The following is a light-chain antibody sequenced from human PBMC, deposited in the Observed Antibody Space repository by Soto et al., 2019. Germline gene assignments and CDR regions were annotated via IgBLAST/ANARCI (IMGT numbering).Light chain of an antibody. CDR3: QQSRDWPLT. CDR1: QSVSSN. J-gene: IGKJ4*01. V-gene: IGKV3-11*01. Sequence: EIVLTQSPATLSLSPGERATLSCRASQSVSSNLAWYQQKPGQAPRLLIYDASNRATGIPVRFSGSGSGTDFTLAISSLEPEDFAVYYCQQSRDWPLTFAGETKVVIK. CDR2: DAS.